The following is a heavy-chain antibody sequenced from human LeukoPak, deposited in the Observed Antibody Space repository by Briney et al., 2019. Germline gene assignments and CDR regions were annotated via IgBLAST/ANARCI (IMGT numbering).Heavy chain of an antibody. Sequence: EGSLRLSCAASGFTFSSYAMSWVRQAPGKGLEWVSAISGSGGSTYYADSVKGRFTISRDNSKNTLYLQMNSLRAEDTAVYYCAKARYDSSGYYYAPLDYWGQGTLVTVSS. CDR3: AKARYDSSGYYYAPLDY. CDR1: GFTFSSYA. V-gene: IGHV3-23*01. J-gene: IGHJ4*02. CDR2: ISGSGGST. D-gene: IGHD3-22*01.